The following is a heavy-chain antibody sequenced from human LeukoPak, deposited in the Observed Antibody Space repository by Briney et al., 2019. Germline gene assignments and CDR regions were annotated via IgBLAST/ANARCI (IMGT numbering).Heavy chain of an antibody. CDR1: GFTFSSYW. J-gene: IGHJ3*02. CDR2: IKKDGSEK. Sequence: GGSLRLSCAASGFTFSSYWMSWVRQAPGKGLEWVANIKKDGSEKYYVDSVKGRFTISRDNAKNSLYLQMNSLRAEDTAVYYCARESEYYDSSGPTPGAFDIWGQGTMVTVSS. D-gene: IGHD3-22*01. V-gene: IGHV3-7*01. CDR3: ARESEYYDSSGPTPGAFDI.